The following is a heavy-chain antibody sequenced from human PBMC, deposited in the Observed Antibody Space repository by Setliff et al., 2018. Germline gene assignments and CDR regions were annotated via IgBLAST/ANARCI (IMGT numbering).Heavy chain of an antibody. CDR2: ISGSGVST. J-gene: IGHJ4*02. CDR3: VKGSSDSRPYYFDY. D-gene: IGHD2-2*01. CDR1: GFTFSSYA. V-gene: IGHV3-23*01. Sequence: GGSLRLSCAASGFTFSSYAMSWVRQAPGKGLEWVSAISGSGVSTYYADSVKGRFTISRDNSKNTLYLQMNSLRVEDTAVYFCVKGSSDSRPYYFDYWGQGMLVTVSS.